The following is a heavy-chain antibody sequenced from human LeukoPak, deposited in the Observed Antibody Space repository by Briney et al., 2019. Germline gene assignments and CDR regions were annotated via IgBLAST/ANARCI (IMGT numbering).Heavy chain of an antibody. D-gene: IGHD1-1*01. CDR1: GFTFCTYA. V-gene: IGHV3-30*04. CDR3: ARGAILGSYNWIDE. CDR2: ILSDGSLQ. Sequence: PGGSLRLSCAASGFTFCTYAMHWVRQAPGKGLEWVAVILSDGSLQNSADSVRGRFIISRDNSKHTLFLQMSRLRPEDTSVYYCARGAILGSYNWIDEWGQGTLVTVSS. J-gene: IGHJ4*02.